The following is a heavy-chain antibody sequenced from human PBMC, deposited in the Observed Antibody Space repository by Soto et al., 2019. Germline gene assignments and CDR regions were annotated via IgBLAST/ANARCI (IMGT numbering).Heavy chain of an antibody. CDR3: ARGAGYNFNY. V-gene: IGHV4-4*02. J-gene: IGHJ4*02. D-gene: IGHD6-25*01. CDR1: GGSISSSNW. CDR2: VYHSGST. Sequence: QVQLQESGPGLVKPSGTLSLTCAVSGGSISSSNWWSWVRQPPGKGLEWIGEVYHSGSTNYNSSLKSRVNTSLDKSKNQFSLKLNSVTAADTAVYYCARGAGYNFNYWGQGTLVTVSS.